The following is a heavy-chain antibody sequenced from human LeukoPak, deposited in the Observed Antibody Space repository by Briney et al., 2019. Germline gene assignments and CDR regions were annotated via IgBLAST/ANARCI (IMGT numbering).Heavy chain of an antibody. D-gene: IGHD1-26*01. J-gene: IGHJ4*02. V-gene: IGHV3-33*01. CDR1: GLTFRNYG. CDR3: ATDRNSGKYYDY. Sequence: GKSLRLSCAASGLTFRNYGMHWVRQAPGKGLEWVAVIWYDGSNKYYADSAKGRFTISRDNSKDTLYLQMNSLRAEDTAVYYCATDRNSGKYYDYWGQGTLVTVSS. CDR2: IWYDGSNK.